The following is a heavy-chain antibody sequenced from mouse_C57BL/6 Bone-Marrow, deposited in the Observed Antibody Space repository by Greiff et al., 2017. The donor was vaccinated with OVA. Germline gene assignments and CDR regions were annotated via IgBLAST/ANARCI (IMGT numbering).Heavy chain of an antibody. D-gene: IGHD2-10*02. V-gene: IGHV1-5*01. CDR1: GYTFTSYW. CDR3: TRWRYVNYSWYFDV. CDR2: IYPGNSDT. Sequence: SGTVLARPGASVKMSCKTSGYTFTSYWMHWVKQRPGQGLEWIGAIYPGNSDTSYNQKFKGKAKLTAVTSASTAYMELSSLTNEDSAVYYCTRWRYVNYSWYFDVWGTGTTVTVSS. J-gene: IGHJ1*03.